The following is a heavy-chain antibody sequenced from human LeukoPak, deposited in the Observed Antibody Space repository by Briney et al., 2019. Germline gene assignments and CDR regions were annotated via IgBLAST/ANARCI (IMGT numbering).Heavy chain of an antibody. CDR2: ISSSGSTI. J-gene: IGHJ4*02. CDR1: GFTFSSYE. CDR3: ARDPRDGYNDY. D-gene: IGHD5-24*01. Sequence: PGGSLRLSCAASGFTFSSYEMNWVRQAPGKGLEWVSYISSSGSTIYYAGSVKGRFTISRDNAKNSLYLQMNSLRAEDTAVYYCARDPRDGYNDYWGQGTLVTVSS. V-gene: IGHV3-48*03.